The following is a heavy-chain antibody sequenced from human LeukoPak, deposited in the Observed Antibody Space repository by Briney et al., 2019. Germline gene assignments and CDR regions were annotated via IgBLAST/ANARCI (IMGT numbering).Heavy chain of an antibody. Sequence: GGSLRLSCAASGFTFSSYSMNWFRQAPGKGLEWVSSISSTSSYIYYADSVKGRITISRDNAKNSLYLQMNSLRAEDTAVYYCAREGPMTTVTTGAFDIWGQGTLVTVSS. CDR3: AREGPMTTVTTGAFDI. D-gene: IGHD4-17*01. V-gene: IGHV3-21*01. CDR1: GFTFSSYS. J-gene: IGHJ3*02. CDR2: ISSTSSYI.